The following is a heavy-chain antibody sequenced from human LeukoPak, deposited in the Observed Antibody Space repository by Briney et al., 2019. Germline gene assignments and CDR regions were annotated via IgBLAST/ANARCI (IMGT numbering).Heavy chain of an antibody. Sequence: PSETLSLTCTVHVDSICSYYWSWLRQPPGKGLEWIGYNYTSGSTNYSTSLQRRVTISVDTSKNEFSLKLSSVTAADTAVCYCARRGRSLYYYYYYRDVWGKGTTVTVSS. CDR2: NYTSGST. V-gene: IGHV4-4*09. CDR1: VDSICSYY. J-gene: IGHJ6*03. D-gene: IGHD6-13*01. CDR3: ARRGRSLYYYYYYRDV.